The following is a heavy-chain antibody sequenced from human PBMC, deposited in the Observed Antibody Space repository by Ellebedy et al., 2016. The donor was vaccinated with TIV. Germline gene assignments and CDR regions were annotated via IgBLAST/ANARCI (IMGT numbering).Heavy chain of an antibody. J-gene: IGHJ3*02. CDR1: GFTVSSNY. D-gene: IGHD2-8*02. Sequence: PGGSLRLSCAASGFTVSSNYMSWVRQAPGKGLEWVSVIYSGGSTYYADSVKGRFTISRDNSKNTLYLQMNSLRAEDTAVYYCARGPTGDLKAFDIWGQGTMVTVSS. V-gene: IGHV3-66*01. CDR2: IYSGGST. CDR3: ARGPTGDLKAFDI.